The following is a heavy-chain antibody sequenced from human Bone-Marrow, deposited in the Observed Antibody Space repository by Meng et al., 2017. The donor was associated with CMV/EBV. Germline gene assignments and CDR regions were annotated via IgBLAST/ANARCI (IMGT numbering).Heavy chain of an antibody. J-gene: IGHJ4*02. D-gene: IGHD1-26*01. CDR1: GFTFSSYS. Sequence: GESLKISCAASGFTFSSYSMNWVRQAPGKGLEWVSYISSSSSTIYYADSVKGRFTISRDNAKNSLYLQMNSLRAEDTAVYYCARDRWELLQPFDYWVQGTLVTVSS. V-gene: IGHV3-48*04. CDR3: ARDRWELLQPFDY. CDR2: ISSSSSTI.